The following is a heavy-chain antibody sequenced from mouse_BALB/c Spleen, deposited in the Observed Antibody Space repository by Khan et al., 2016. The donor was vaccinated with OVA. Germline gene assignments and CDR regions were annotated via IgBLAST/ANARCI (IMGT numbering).Heavy chain of an antibody. J-gene: IGHJ4*01. CDR2: IWVDGST. V-gene: IGHV2-6-7*01. CDR1: GFSLTGYG. D-gene: IGHD1-1*01. Sequence: QVQLKQSGPGLVAPSQSLSITCTVSGFSLTGYGVNWVRQPPGKGLEGLGMIWVDGSTEYNSALKSRLSISKDNSKSKVFLKMNSLQTDDTARYYCASAYYYGRALDYWGQGTSVTVSS. CDR3: ASAYYYGRALDY.